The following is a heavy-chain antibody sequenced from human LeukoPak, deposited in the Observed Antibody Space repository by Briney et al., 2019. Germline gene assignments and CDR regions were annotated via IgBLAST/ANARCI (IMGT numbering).Heavy chain of an antibody. CDR3: ARGYIVVVPAATVAFDY. Sequence: SETLSLTCAVYGGSFSGYYWSWIRQPPGKGLEWIGEINHSGSTNYNPSLKSRVTISVDTSKNQFSLKLSSVTAADTAVYYCARGYIVVVPAATVAFDYWGQGTLVTVSS. V-gene: IGHV4-34*01. CDR1: GGSFSGYY. J-gene: IGHJ4*02. CDR2: INHSGST. D-gene: IGHD2-2*01.